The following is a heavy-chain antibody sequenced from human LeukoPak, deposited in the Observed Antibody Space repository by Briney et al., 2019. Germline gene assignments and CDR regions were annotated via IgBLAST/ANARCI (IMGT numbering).Heavy chain of an antibody. Sequence: GRSLRLSCAASGFTFSSYAMHWVRQAPGKGLEWVAVISYDGSNKYYADSVKGRFTISRDNSKNTLYLQMNSLRAEDTAVYYCAKDEEMATTRALYWGQGTLVTVSS. J-gene: IGHJ4*02. CDR1: GFTFSSYA. CDR2: ISYDGSNK. V-gene: IGHV3-30-3*01. D-gene: IGHD5-24*01. CDR3: AKDEEMATTRALY.